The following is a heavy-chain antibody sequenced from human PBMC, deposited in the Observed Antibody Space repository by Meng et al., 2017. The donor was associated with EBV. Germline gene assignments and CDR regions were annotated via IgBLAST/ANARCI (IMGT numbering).Heavy chain of an antibody. CDR1: GGTFRRGA. J-gene: IGHJ4*02. CDR3: ASESGRGFTPDY. CDR2: LIPMVGAP. Sequence: QVALVQSGGGGKKHGFWVKVSCRTSGGTFRRGAVSGVRQAPGKGLDWMGGLIPMVGAPHYAQKFQGRVTNIADESTSTHSMELNSLRSEDTAMYYCASESGRGFTPDYWGQGTLVTVSS. D-gene: IGHD3-10*01. V-gene: IGHV1-69*01.